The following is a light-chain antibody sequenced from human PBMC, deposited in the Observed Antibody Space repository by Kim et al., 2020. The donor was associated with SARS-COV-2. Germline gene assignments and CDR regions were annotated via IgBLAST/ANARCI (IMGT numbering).Light chain of an antibody. CDR2: GKN. V-gene: IGLV3-19*01. CDR1: SLRTYY. CDR3: HSRDSSGMYWV. J-gene: IGLJ3*02. Sequence: SSELTQDPAVSVALGQTVRITCQGDSLRTYYAAWYQQKPGQAPVVVIYGKNDRPSGIPDRFSGSSSGNTVSLTITGAQAEDEADYYCHSRDSSGMYWVIG.